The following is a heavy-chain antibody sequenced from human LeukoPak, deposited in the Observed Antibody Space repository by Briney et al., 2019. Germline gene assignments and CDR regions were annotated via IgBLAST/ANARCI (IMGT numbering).Heavy chain of an antibody. CDR2: IHYSGST. CDR1: AGSIIRNNW. Sequence: PSETLSLTCAVSAGSIIRNNWWSWVRQPPGKGLEWIGYIHYSGSTNYHPSLWSRVTLSVDKSKNQFSLKLRSVTAAGTAVYYCARLGRKTSAVPPDFDYWGQGTLVTVSS. J-gene: IGHJ4*02. CDR3: ARLGRKTSAVPPDFDY. D-gene: IGHD1-1*01. V-gene: IGHV4-4*02.